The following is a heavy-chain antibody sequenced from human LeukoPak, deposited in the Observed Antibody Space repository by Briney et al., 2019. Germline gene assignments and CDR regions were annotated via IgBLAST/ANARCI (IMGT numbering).Heavy chain of an antibody. Sequence: ASVKVSCKASEGTFSSYAISWVRQAPGQGLEWMGGIIPIFGTANYAQKFQGRVTITTDESTSTAYMELSSLRSEDTAVYYCARVLMNYYDSSGYSPRFDYWGQGTLVTVSS. CDR3: ARVLMNYYDSSGYSPRFDY. CDR2: IIPIFGTA. V-gene: IGHV1-69*05. CDR1: EGTFSSYA. J-gene: IGHJ4*02. D-gene: IGHD3-22*01.